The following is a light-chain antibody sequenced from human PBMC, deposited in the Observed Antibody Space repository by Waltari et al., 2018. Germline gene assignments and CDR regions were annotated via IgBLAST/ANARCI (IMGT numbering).Light chain of an antibody. V-gene: IGKV3-20*01. J-gene: IGKJ4*01. CDR3: QQFHTSPRT. Sequence: EIVLTPSPGTLSLSPGDRVTLPCRASQSVSNNFLAWYQQRPGQTPRLLIYGASSRATGIPGRFSGSGSGTDFTLTITRLEPEDAAVYYCQQFHTSPRTFGGGTKVEVK. CDR2: GAS. CDR1: QSVSNNF.